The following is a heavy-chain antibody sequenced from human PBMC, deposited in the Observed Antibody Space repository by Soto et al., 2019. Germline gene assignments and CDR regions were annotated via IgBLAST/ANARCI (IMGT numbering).Heavy chain of an antibody. CDR2: INPKSGGT. CDR1: GYTFTDYY. Sequence: ASVKVSCKASGYTFTDYYIDWVRQAPGQGLEWMGRINPKSGGTNYAQRFQGRVTMTRDTSITTAYMDLSRLTSDDTATYYCAKTYDGSGQPSHWFDPWGQGAPVTVSS. J-gene: IGHJ5*02. CDR3: AKTYDGSGQPSHWFDP. D-gene: IGHD3-22*01. V-gene: IGHV1-2*06.